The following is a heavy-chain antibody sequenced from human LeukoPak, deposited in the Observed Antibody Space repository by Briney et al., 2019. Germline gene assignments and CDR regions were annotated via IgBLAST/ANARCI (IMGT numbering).Heavy chain of an antibody. D-gene: IGHD2-15*01. CDR2: ISVSGNT. CDR3: AKAPVTTCSGAYCYPFDY. CDR1: GFTL. Sequence: GGSLRLPCAASGFTLSWVRQGPGKGLEWVSAISVSGNTYHADSVKGRFTISRDSSKNTLYLQMNSLRAGDAAVYYCAKAPVTTCSGAYCYPFDYWSQGTLVTVSS. V-gene: IGHV3-23*01. J-gene: IGHJ4*02.